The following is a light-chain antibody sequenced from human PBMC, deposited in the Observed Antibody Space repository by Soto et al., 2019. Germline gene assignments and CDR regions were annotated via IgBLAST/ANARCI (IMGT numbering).Light chain of an antibody. V-gene: IGKV3-11*01. CDR2: QTS. J-gene: IGKJ1*01. Sequence: EIVLTQSTAPLSSFPGDRVTLSCRASQYINTRLAWYQHRPGQAPRLLIYQTSIRAAGIPARFSASGSGTDFTLTISDVQPEDFALYYCHQRQSWPRTFGQGTKVDIK. CDR3: HQRQSWPRT. CDR1: QYINTR.